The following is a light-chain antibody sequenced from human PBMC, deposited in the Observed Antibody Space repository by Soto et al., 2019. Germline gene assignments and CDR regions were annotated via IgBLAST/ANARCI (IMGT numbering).Light chain of an antibody. V-gene: IGLV1-44*01. J-gene: IGLJ2*01. CDR3: AAWDDSLNVVV. Sequence: QSVLTQPPSTSGTPGQRVTISCSGSSSNIGSNTVNWYQQLPGAAPKLLIYSNDQRPSWVPDRLSGSKSGTSASLAFSGLQSEDEADYYCAAWDDSLNVVVFGGGTKLTVL. CDR2: SND. CDR1: SSNIGSNT.